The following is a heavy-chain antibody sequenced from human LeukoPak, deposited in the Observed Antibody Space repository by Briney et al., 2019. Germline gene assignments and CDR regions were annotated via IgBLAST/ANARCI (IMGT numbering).Heavy chain of an antibody. Sequence: GGSLRLSCTASGFTFGDYAMHWVRQAPGKGLEWVSGIFWSSSSIGYADSVKGRFTISRDNAKNSLYLQINSLRTEDTALYYCAKAMSGSGDDAFDVWGQGTKVTVSS. J-gene: IGHJ3*01. D-gene: IGHD3-10*01. CDR2: IFWSSSSI. CDR3: AKAMSGSGDDAFDV. V-gene: IGHV3-9*01. CDR1: GFTFGDYA.